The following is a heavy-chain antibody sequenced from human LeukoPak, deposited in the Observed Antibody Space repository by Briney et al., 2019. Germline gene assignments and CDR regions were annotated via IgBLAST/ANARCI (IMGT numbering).Heavy chain of an antibody. CDR3: ARFSMVRGVIMAFDY. Sequence: ASVKVSCKDSGYTFTGYYMHWVRQAPGQGLEWMGWINPNSGGTNYAQKFQGRVTMTRDTSISTAYMELSRLRSDDTAVYYCARFSMVRGVIMAFDYWGQGTLVTVSS. J-gene: IGHJ4*02. V-gene: IGHV1-2*02. CDR1: GYTFTGYY. D-gene: IGHD3-10*01. CDR2: INPNSGGT.